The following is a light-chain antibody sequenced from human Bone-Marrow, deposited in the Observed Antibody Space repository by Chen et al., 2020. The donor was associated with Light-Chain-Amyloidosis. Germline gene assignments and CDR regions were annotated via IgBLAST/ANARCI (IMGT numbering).Light chain of an antibody. Sequence: QSALTQPASVSGSPGQSITIPCTGTSSDVGGYNYVSWYQQHPGKAPKLMIYEVTNRPSGISIRFSGSKSGNTASLTISGLQAEDEADYYCSSFTLTNTWIFGGGTKLTVL. V-gene: IGLV2-14*01. CDR1: SSDVGGYNY. CDR3: SSFTLTNTWI. CDR2: EVT. J-gene: IGLJ2*01.